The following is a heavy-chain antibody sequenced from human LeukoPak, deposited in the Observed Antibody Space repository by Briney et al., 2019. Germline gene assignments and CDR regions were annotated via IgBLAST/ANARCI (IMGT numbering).Heavy chain of an antibody. V-gene: IGHV3-21*04. J-gene: IGHJ1*01. CDR3: VRDFSTVTAAYLHR. D-gene: IGHD4-17*01. CDR2: ISSRSRHI. Sequence: GGSLRLSCAASGFTFSSYSMNWVRQAPGKGLEWVSSISSRSRHIYYADSVKGRFTIFRDDAKNSLFLQMDSLRVEDTAMYYCVRDFSTVTAAYLHRWGQGTLLTVSS. CDR1: GFTFSSYS.